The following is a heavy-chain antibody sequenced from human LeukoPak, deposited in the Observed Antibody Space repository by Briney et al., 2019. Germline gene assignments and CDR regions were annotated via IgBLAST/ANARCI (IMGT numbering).Heavy chain of an antibody. D-gene: IGHD6-13*01. Sequence: GGSLRLSCAASGFTFSSYWMHWVRQAPGKGLVWVSRINSDGSSTSYADSVKGRFTISRDNAKNTLYLQMNSLRAEDTAVYYCGRDPAAAVWCDPWGQGTLVTVSS. CDR3: GRDPAAAVWCDP. CDR2: INSDGSST. CDR1: GFTFSSYW. V-gene: IGHV3-74*01. J-gene: IGHJ5*02.